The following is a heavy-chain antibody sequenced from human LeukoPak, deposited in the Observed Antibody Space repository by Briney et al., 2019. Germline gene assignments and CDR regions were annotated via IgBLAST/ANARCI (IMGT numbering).Heavy chain of an antibody. J-gene: IGHJ3*02. Sequence: GGSLRLSCAVSGFTVSSNYMSWVRQAPGKGLEWVSVLYSGGTTYHADSVKGRFTISRDDSKNTVYLQMNSLRAEDTAVYYCARGRYYDSSGPDAFDIWGQGTMVTVSS. CDR1: GFTVSSNY. CDR3: ARGRYYDSSGPDAFDI. CDR2: LYSGGTT. D-gene: IGHD3-22*01. V-gene: IGHV3-66*01.